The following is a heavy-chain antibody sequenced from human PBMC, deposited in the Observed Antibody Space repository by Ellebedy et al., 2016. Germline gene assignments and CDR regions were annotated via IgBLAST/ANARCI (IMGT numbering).Heavy chain of an antibody. CDR3: ARDRGHYYDSSGSNDAFDI. D-gene: IGHD3-22*01. CDR2: ISSSSSTI. J-gene: IGHJ3*02. CDR1: GFTFSSYS. V-gene: IGHV3-48*02. Sequence: GESLKISCAASGFTFSSYSMNWVRQAPGKGLEWVSYISSSSSTIYYADSVKGRFTISRDNAKNSLYLQMNSLRDEDTAVYYCARDRGHYYDSSGSNDAFDIWGQGTMVTVSS.